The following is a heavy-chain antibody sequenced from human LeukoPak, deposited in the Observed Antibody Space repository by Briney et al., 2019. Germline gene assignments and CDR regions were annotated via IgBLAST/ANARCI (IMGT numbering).Heavy chain of an antibody. CDR2: ISSSGSTI. Sequence: PGGSLRLSCVASGFTFSSYEMNWVRQAPGKGLEWASYISSSGSTIYYADSVKGRFTISRDNAKNSLYLQMNSLRAEDTAVYYCARALDVDTSIDYWGQGTLVTVSS. V-gene: IGHV3-48*03. D-gene: IGHD5-18*01. CDR1: GFTFSSYE. J-gene: IGHJ4*02. CDR3: ARALDVDTSIDY.